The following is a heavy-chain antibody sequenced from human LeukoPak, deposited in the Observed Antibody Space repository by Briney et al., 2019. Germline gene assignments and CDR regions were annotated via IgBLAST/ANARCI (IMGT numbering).Heavy chain of an antibody. J-gene: IGHJ3*02. CDR2: ISSSSSTI. Sequence: GGSLRLSCAASGSTFSSYSMNWVRQAPGKGLEWVSYISSSSSTIYYADSVKGRFTISRDNAKNSLYLQMNSLRAEDTAVYYCARDLPQPAFGEQWLVRGAFDIWGQGTMVTVSS. D-gene: IGHD6-19*01. CDR1: GSTFSSYS. CDR3: ARDLPQPAFGEQWLVRGAFDI. V-gene: IGHV3-48*01.